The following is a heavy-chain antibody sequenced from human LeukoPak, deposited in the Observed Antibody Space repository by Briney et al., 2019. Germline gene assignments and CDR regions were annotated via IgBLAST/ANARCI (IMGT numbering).Heavy chain of an antibody. CDR3: ARDLLPTIYYYMDV. Sequence: GGSLRLSCAASGFTVSSNYMSWVRQAPGKGLEWVSVIYSGGSTYYADSVKGRFTISRDNSKNTLYLQMNSLRAEDTAVYYCARDLLPTIYYYMDVWGKGTTVTVSS. V-gene: IGHV3-53*01. J-gene: IGHJ6*03. CDR1: GFTVSSNY. D-gene: IGHD5-12*01. CDR2: IYSGGST.